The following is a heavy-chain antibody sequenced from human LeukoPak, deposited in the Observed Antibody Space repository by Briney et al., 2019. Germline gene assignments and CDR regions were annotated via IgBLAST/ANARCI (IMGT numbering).Heavy chain of an antibody. J-gene: IGHJ4*02. Sequence: GESLKISCKGSGYSFTSYWIGWVRQMPGKGLEWMGIIYPGDSDTRYSPSFQGQVTISADKSISTAYLQWSSLKASDTAMYYCAGRPKTSPHYYDSSGYYYYFDYWGQGTLVTVSS. D-gene: IGHD3-22*01. CDR3: AGRPKTSPHYYDSSGYYYYFDY. V-gene: IGHV5-51*01. CDR1: GYSFTSYW. CDR2: IYPGDSDT.